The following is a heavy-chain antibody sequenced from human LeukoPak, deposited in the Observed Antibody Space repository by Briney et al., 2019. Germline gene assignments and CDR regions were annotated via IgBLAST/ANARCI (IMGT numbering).Heavy chain of an antibody. D-gene: IGHD3-10*01. CDR2: IKQDGGDK. Sequence: GGSLRLSCAASGFTFSTYRMNWVGQAPGKGLEWVANIKQDGGDKYYVDSVKGRFTISRDNAKNSLYLQMNSLRAEDTAVYYCARDSQRLLWFGELLDYWGQGTLVTVSS. V-gene: IGHV3-7*01. CDR3: ARDSQRLLWFGELLDY. J-gene: IGHJ4*02. CDR1: GFTFSTYR.